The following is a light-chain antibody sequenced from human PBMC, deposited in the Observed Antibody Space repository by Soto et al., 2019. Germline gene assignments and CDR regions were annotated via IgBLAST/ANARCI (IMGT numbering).Light chain of an antibody. CDR2: GAS. V-gene: IGKV3-20*01. CDR3: QQYNNWPPIT. CDR1: QSVSSSY. J-gene: IGKJ5*01. Sequence: EIVLTQSPGTLSLSPGERATLSCRASQSVSSSYLAWYQQKPGQAPRLLIYGASSRATGIPDRFSGGGSGTDFSLTISRLDPEDFAVYYCQQYNNWPPITFGQGTRLEIK.